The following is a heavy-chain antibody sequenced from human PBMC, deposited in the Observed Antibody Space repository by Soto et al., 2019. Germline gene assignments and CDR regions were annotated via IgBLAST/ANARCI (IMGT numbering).Heavy chain of an antibody. CDR3: ARGFTCGGSVIDY. D-gene: IGHD2-21*01. J-gene: IGHJ4*02. Sequence: GLEWMGWMNPNSGNTGYAQKFQGRVTMTRNTSISTAYMELSSLRSEDTVVYYGARGFTCGGSVIDYWGQGTLDTVSS. CDR2: MNPNSGNT. V-gene: IGHV1-8*01.